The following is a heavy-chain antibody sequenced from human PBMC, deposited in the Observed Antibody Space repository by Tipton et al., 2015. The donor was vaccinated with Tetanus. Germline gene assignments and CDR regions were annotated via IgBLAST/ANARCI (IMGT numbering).Heavy chain of an antibody. D-gene: IGHD6-13*01. CDR1: GGSISRSRYF. V-gene: IGHV4-31*03. J-gene: IGHJ5*02. CDR3: AYNPNIAAAGTGEDSGWFDP. Sequence: TLSLTCTVSGGSISRSRYFWNWIRQRPGKGPEWIGYIYYSGSTYYNPSFKSRVSMSVDTSKNQFSLNLTSVTAADTAVYYCAYNPNIAAAGTGEDSGWFDPWGQGTLVTVSP. CDR2: IYYSGST.